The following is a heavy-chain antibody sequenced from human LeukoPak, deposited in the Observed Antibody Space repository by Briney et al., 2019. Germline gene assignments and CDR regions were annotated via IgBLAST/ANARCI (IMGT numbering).Heavy chain of an antibody. CDR2: IRYDGSNK. Sequence: GGSLRLSCAASGFTFSSYGMHWVRQAPGKGLEWVAFIRYDGSNKYYADSVKGRFTISRDNSKNTLYLQMSSLRAEDTAVYYCAKVKVWFGDYFDYWGQGTLVTVSS. V-gene: IGHV3-30*02. D-gene: IGHD3-10*01. CDR1: GFTFSSYG. CDR3: AKVKVWFGDYFDY. J-gene: IGHJ4*02.